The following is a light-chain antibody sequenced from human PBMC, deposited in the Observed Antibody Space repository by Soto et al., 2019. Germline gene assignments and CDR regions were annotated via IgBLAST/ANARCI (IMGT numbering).Light chain of an antibody. CDR2: DAS. V-gene: IGKV3-11*01. CDR3: QQRSNWSLT. J-gene: IGKJ5*01. Sequence: EIVLTQSPATLSLSPGERATLSCMASQSVSSYLAWYQQKPGQAPRLLIYDASNRATGIPARFSGSGSGTDFTLTISSLEPEDFAVYYCQQRSNWSLTFGQGTRLEIK. CDR1: QSVSSY.